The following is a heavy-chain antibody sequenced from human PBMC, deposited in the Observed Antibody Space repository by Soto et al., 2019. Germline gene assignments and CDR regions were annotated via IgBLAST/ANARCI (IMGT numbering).Heavy chain of an antibody. CDR3: ATEGGYPGSNFYGAY. J-gene: IGHJ4*02. Sequence: EVQLVESGGGLVEPGGSIRLSCVASGFTFTKAYMTWVRQAPGKGLGWVGRIKGSHAGGTTDYATSVKGRLTISRDDSKNTLYLQMNSLKTEDTSVYYGATEGGYPGSNFYGAYWGQGTLVTVSS. D-gene: IGHD1-26*01. CDR1: GFTFTKAY. V-gene: IGHV3-15*01. CDR2: IKGSHAGGTT.